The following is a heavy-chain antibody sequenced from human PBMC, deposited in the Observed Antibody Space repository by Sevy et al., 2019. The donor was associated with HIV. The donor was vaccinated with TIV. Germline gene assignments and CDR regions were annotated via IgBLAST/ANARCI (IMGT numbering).Heavy chain of an antibody. V-gene: IGHV4-59*01. Sequence: SETLSLTCTVSGGSINNYYWNWMRQPPGKGLEWIGYIYYTGSTNYNPSLNSRVTISVDTSKNRFSLKLTSVTAADTAVYYCAKGRSLSSGPDTPSTPFDYWGQGALVTVSS. CDR3: AKGRSLSSGPDTPSTPFDY. D-gene: IGHD2-15*01. CDR1: GGSINNYY. J-gene: IGHJ4*02. CDR2: IYYTGST.